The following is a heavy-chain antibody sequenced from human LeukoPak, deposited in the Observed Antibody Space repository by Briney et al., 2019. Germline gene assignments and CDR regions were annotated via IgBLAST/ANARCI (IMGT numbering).Heavy chain of an antibody. CDR1: GYSFTSYW. D-gene: IGHD3-22*01. CDR2: IYPGDSDT. V-gene: IGHV5-51*01. CDR3: ARRHNYDSSGYHLYYFDY. Sequence: GESLKISCQGSGYSFTSYWIGWVRQMPGKGLEWMGIIYPGDSDTRYSPSFQGQVTISADKSISTAYLQWSSLKASDTAMYYCARRHNYDSSGYHLYYFDYWGQGTLVTVSS. J-gene: IGHJ4*02.